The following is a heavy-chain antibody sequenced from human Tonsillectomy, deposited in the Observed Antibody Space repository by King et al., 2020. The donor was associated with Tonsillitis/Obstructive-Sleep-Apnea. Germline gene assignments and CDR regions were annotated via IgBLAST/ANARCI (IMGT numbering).Heavy chain of an antibody. CDR3: AHRPGNHYYYAFDY. CDR1: GFSLSTSGVG. Sequence: TLKESGPTLVKPTQTLTLTCTFSGFSLSTSGVGVGWIRQPPGKALEWLALIYWGDDKRYSQSLKSRLTITQDTPKNQVVLTMTNMDPVDTATYYCAHRPGNHYYYAFDYWGQGTLVTVSS. J-gene: IGHJ4*02. CDR2: IYWGDDK. V-gene: IGHV2-5*02. D-gene: IGHD3-10*01.